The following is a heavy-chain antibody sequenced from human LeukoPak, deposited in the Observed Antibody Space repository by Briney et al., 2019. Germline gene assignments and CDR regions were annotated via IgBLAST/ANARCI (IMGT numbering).Heavy chain of an antibody. V-gene: IGHV4-39*07. CDR3: ARVRSSGWQPWGY. D-gene: IGHD6-19*01. J-gene: IGHJ4*02. Sequence: SETLSLTCTVSGGSISSSSYYWGWIRQPPGKGLEWIGSIYYSGSTNYNPSLKSRVTISVDTSKNQFSLKLSSVTAADTAVYYCARVRSSGWQPWGYWGQGTLVTVSS. CDR2: IYYSGST. CDR1: GGSISSSSYY.